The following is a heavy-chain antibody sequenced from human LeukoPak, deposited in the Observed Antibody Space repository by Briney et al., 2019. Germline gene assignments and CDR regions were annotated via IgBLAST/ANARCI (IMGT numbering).Heavy chain of an antibody. CDR2: ISWNSGSI. V-gene: IGHV3-9*01. J-gene: IGHJ4*02. CDR3: ATSSGYYNNYDY. D-gene: IGHD3-22*01. CDR1: GFTFDDYA. Sequence: GGSLRLSCAASGFTFDDYAMHWVRQAPGKGLEWVSGISWNSGSIGYAGSVKGRFTISRDNAKNSLYLQMNSLRAEDTALYYCATSSGYYNNYDYWGQGTLVTVSS.